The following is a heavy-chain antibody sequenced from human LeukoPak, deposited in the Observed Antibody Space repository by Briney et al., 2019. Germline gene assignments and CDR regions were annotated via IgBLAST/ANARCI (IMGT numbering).Heavy chain of an antibody. J-gene: IGHJ4*02. D-gene: IGHD3-10*01. V-gene: IGHV1-2*02. CDR2: INPHSGGT. CDR1: GYTFTGYY. CDR3: ARGEGYYYGSGSRY. Sequence: ASVKVSCKASGYTFTGYYIHWVRQAPGQGLEWMGWINPHSGGTNYAQKFQGRVTITADKSTSTAYMELSSLRSEDTAVYYCARGEGYYYGSGSRYWGQGTLVTVSS.